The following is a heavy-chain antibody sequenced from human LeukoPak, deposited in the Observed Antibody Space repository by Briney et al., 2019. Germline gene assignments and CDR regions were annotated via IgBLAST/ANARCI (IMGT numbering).Heavy chain of an antibody. J-gene: IGHJ4*02. CDR2: ISGSSSPI. D-gene: IGHD2-15*01. CDR3: AKSVSVVAASEGLFDY. CDR1: GFTFSGYS. Sequence: GGSLRLSCAASGFTFSGYSMNWVRQAPGKGLEWVSYISGSSSPIFYADSVKGRFTISRDNAKNSLYLQMNSLRAEDTAVYYCAKSVSVVAASEGLFDYWGQGTLVTVSS. V-gene: IGHV3-48*04.